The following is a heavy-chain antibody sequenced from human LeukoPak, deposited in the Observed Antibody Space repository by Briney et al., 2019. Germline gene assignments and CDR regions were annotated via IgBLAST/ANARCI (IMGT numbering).Heavy chain of an antibody. Sequence: ASMKVSRKASGYTFTGYYLHWVRQAPGQGLEWMGRINPNSGGTNYAQKFQGRVTLTRDTSISTAYMDLNRLTSDDTAVYYCARDGFSSAWNDYWGQGTLVTVFS. V-gene: IGHV1-2*06. CDR3: ARDGFSSAWNDY. D-gene: IGHD6-19*01. CDR1: GYTFTGYY. J-gene: IGHJ4*02. CDR2: INPNSGGT.